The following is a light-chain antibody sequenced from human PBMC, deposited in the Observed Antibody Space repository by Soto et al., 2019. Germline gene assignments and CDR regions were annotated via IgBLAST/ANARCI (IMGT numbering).Light chain of an antibody. CDR2: GNN. V-gene: IGLV1-40*01. J-gene: IGLJ1*01. Sequence: QSVLTQPPSVSGAPGQRVTISCTGSSSNIGAGYDVHWYQQLPGTAPKLLIYGNNNRPSGVPDRFSGSKSGTSASLAITGPLPEDEADYYCQSHDTSLSGSRVFGTGTKLTVL. CDR1: SSNIGAGYD. CDR3: QSHDTSLSGSRV.